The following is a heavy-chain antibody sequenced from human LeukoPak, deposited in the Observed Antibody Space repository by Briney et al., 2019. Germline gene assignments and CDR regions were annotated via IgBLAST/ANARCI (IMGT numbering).Heavy chain of an antibody. CDR2: ISYDGTNK. Sequence: GGSLRLSCAASGFTFSSYAMSWVRQAPGKGLEWVVAISYDGTNKYYADSVKGRFTISRDNSKNTLYLQMNSLRAEDTAVYYCARDQNYSFDCWGQGTLVTVPS. CDR1: GFTFSSYA. CDR3: ARDQNYSFDC. D-gene: IGHD1-7*01. V-gene: IGHV3-30-3*01. J-gene: IGHJ4*02.